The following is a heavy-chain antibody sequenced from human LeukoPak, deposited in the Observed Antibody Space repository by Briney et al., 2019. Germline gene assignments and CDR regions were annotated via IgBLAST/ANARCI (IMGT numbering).Heavy chain of an antibody. V-gene: IGHV3-23*01. CDR2: ISGSGGST. CDR1: GFTFSSYA. CDR3: ARGAGYYGSGSYGY. D-gene: IGHD3-10*01. J-gene: IGHJ4*02. Sequence: GGSLRLSCAASGFTFSSYAMSWVRQAPGKGLEWVSAISGSGGSTYYADSVKGRFTISRDNSKNTLYLQTNSLRVEDTAVYYCARGAGYYGSGSYGYWGQGTLVTVSS.